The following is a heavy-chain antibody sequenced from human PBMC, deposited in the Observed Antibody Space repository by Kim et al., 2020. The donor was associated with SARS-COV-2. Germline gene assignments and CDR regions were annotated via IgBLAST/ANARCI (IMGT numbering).Heavy chain of an antibody. CDR1: GFTFSSYT. D-gene: IGHD3-9*01. CDR2: ISYDGSNK. CDR3: AREVYDILTGYYFYYYGMDV. Sequence: GGSLRLSCAASGFTFSSYTMHWVRQAPGKGLEWVALISYDGSNKYYADSVKGRFTISRDNSKNTLYLQMNSLRTEDTAVYYCAREVYDILTGYYFYYYGMDVWGQGTTVTVSS. V-gene: IGHV3-30*04. J-gene: IGHJ6*02.